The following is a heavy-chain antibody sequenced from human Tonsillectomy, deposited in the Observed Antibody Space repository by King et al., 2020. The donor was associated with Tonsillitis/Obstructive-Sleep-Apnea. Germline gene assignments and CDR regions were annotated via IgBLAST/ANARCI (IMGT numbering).Heavy chain of an antibody. J-gene: IGHJ6*03. D-gene: IGHD5-12*01. CDR2: IYPGDSDT. CDR3: ARHQDLSGYSGYDLKYYYYYMDV. V-gene: IGHV5-51*01. Sequence: DVQLVESGAEVKKPGESLKISCKGSGYSFTSYWIGWVRQMPGKGLEWMGIIYPGDSDTRYSPSFQGQVTISADKSISTAYLQWSSLKASDTAMYYCARHQDLSGYSGYDLKYYYYYMDVWGKGTTVTVSS. CDR1: GYSFTSYW.